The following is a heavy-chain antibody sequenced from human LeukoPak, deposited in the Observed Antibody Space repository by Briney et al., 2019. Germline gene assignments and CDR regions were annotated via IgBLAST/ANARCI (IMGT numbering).Heavy chain of an antibody. V-gene: IGHV3-30-3*01. J-gene: IGHJ3*02. D-gene: IGHD3-10*01. Sequence: GGSLRLSCAASGFTFNSYAMHWVRQAPGKGLEWVAVISYDGSNKYYADSVKGRFTISRDNSKNTLYLQMNSLRAEDTAVYYCARDQGSGVIHEGLAFDIWGQGTMVTVSS. CDR1: GFTFNSYA. CDR2: ISYDGSNK. CDR3: ARDQGSGVIHEGLAFDI.